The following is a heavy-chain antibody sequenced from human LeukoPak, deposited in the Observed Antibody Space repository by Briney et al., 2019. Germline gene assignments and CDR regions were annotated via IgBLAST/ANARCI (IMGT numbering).Heavy chain of an antibody. CDR2: IYHSGST. V-gene: IGHV4-4*02. CDR1: GGSISSSNW. CDR3: ARGYDILTGYPNLYYYGMDV. Sequence: SGTLSLTCAVSGGSISSSNWWSWVRQPPGKGLEWIGEIYHSGSTNYNPSLKSRVTISVDTSKNQFSLKLSSVTAADTAVYYCARGYDILTGYPNLYYYGMDVWGQGTTVTVSS. J-gene: IGHJ6*02. D-gene: IGHD3-9*01.